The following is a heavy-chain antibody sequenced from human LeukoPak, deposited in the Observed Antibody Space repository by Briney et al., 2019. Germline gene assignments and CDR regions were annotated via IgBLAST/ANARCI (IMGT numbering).Heavy chain of an antibody. J-gene: IGHJ4*02. CDR1: GGSISSYY. V-gene: IGHV4-59*01. CDR2: IYYSGST. CDR3: ARDSETGSGWYRS. Sequence: ASETLSLTCTVSGGSISSYYWSWIRQPPGKGLEWIGYIYYSGSTNYNPSLKSRVTISVDTSKNQFSLKLSSVTAADTAVYYCARDSETGSGWYRSWGQGTLVTVSS. D-gene: IGHD6-19*01.